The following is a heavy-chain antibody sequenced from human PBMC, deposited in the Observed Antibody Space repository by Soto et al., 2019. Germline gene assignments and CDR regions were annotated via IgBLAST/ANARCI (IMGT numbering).Heavy chain of an antibody. J-gene: IGHJ4*02. CDR2: IGPESGAT. Sequence: ASVKVSCKASGYTFTGHYIHWVRQAPEQGPEWMGEIGPESGATRYAQKFQCRVTMTRDMSITTVYMELNNLSPDDPAVYYCGRGRSGQIVVFYWGQGTPVTVSS. CDR3: GRGRSGQIVVFY. CDR1: GYTFTGHY. V-gene: IGHV1-2*02. D-gene: IGHD5-12*01.